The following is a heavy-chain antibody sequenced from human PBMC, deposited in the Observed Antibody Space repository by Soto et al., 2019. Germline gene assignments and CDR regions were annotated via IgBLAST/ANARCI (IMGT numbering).Heavy chain of an antibody. CDR1: GSSFSSYT. J-gene: IGHJ6*03. Sequence: SVKFSCRASGSSFSSYTISCGRQTPGQGLEWMGRIIPILGIANYAQKFQGRVAITADKSTSTAYMELSSLRSEDTAVYYCARDLGAGVRYYYYMDVWGKGTTVTVSS. CDR3: ARDLGAGVRYYYYMDV. V-gene: IGHV1-69*04. CDR2: IIPILGIA. D-gene: IGHD1-26*01.